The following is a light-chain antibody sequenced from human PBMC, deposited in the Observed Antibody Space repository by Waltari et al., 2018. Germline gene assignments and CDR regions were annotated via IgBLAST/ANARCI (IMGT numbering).Light chain of an antibody. CDR2: KAS. CDR1: QSISSW. V-gene: IGKV1-5*03. J-gene: IGKJ4*01. CDR3: QQYNGYPLT. Sequence: DIQVTQSPSTLSASVGDRVTITCRASQSISSWLAWYQQKPGKAPNLLIYKASNVESGVTSRFSGSGSGTDFTLTISSLQPDDFATYFCQQYNGYPLTFGGGTKVQIK.